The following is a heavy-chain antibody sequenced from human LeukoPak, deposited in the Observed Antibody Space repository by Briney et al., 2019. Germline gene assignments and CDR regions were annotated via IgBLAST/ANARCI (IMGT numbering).Heavy chain of an antibody. Sequence: GGSLRLSCAASGFTFSSYSMNWVRQAPGKGLEWVSYISSSSSTIYYADSVKGRFTISRDNAKNSLYLQMNSLRSDDTAVYYCARAGGSGPSYYYGMDVWGQGTTVTVSS. CDR1: GFTFSSYS. V-gene: IGHV3-48*04. CDR2: ISSSSSTI. J-gene: IGHJ6*02. CDR3: ARAGGSGPSYYYGMDV. D-gene: IGHD3-10*01.